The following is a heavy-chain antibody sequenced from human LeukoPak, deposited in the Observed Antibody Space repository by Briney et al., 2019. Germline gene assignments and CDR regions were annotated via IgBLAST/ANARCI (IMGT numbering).Heavy chain of an antibody. Sequence: ASVKVSCKASGYTFTLYYIQWVRQAPGQGLEWMGIINPSGSSTSYAQKFQGRVTMTRDTSTSTVYMELSSLRSEDTAVYYCAREDIYSGYEGDYWGQGTLVTVSS. D-gene: IGHD5-12*01. CDR3: AREDIYSGYEGDY. J-gene: IGHJ4*02. CDR1: GYTFTLYY. CDR2: INPSGSST. V-gene: IGHV1-46*01.